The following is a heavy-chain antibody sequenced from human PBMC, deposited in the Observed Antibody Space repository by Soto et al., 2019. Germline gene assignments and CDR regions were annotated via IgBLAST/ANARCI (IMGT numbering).Heavy chain of an antibody. V-gene: IGHV3-33*01. CDR2: IWYDGSNK. D-gene: IGHD3-22*01. CDR3: ARDKYYDSSGYYYQAVGAFDI. J-gene: IGHJ3*02. Sequence: GGSLRLSCAASGFTFSSYGIHWVRQAPGKGPERVAVIWYDGSNKYYADSVKGRFTISRDNSKNTLYLQMNSLRAEDTAVYYCARDKYYDSSGYYYQAVGAFDIWGQGTMVTVSS. CDR1: GFTFSSYG.